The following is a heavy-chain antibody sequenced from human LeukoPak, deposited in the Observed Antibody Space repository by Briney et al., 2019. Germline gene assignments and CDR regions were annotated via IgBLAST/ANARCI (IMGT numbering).Heavy chain of an antibody. CDR3: VKDLRYYDSSGYPQGPFQH. V-gene: IGHV3-64D*09. J-gene: IGHJ1*01. CDR2: ISSNGGST. Sequence: GGSLRLSCSASGFTFSSYAMHWVRQAPGKGLEYVSAISSNGGSTYYADSAKGRFTISRDNSKNTLYLQMSSLRAEDTAVYYCVKDLRYYDSSGYPQGPFQHWGQGTLVTVSS. D-gene: IGHD3-22*01. CDR1: GFTFSSYA.